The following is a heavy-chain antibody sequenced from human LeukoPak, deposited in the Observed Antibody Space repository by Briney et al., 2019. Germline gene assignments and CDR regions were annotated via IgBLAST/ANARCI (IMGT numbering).Heavy chain of an antibody. V-gene: IGHV4-59*01. Sequence: SETLSLTCTVSGGSISSYYWSWIRQPPGKGLEWIGYIYYSGSTNYNPSLKSRVTVSVDTSKNQFSLKLSSVTAADTAVYYCARVYGSGSGWFDPWGQGTLVTVSS. D-gene: IGHD3-10*01. CDR1: GGSISSYY. J-gene: IGHJ5*02. CDR3: ARVYGSGSGWFDP. CDR2: IYYSGST.